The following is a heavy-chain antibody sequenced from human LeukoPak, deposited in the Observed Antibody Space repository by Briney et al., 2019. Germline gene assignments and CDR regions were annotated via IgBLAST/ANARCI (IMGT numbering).Heavy chain of an antibody. CDR2: IKSKTDGGTT. J-gene: IGHJ5*02. CDR1: GFTFSSYG. CDR3: ASAAWEPQIGVWFDP. V-gene: IGHV3-15*01. D-gene: IGHD1-14*01. Sequence: GGSLRLSCAASGFTFSSYGMSWVRQAPGRGLEWVGRIKSKTDGGTTDYAAPVKGRFTISRDNSKNTLYLQMNSLRAEDTAVYYCASAAWEPQIGVWFDPWGQGTLVTVSS.